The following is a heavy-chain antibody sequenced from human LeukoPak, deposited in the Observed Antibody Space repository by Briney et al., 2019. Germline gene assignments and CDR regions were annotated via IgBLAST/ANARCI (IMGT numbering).Heavy chain of an antibody. V-gene: IGHV3-64*01. J-gene: IGHJ4*02. CDR2: ITSNGGTT. CDR1: GFTFSSYG. CDR3: ARGIRWASDY. D-gene: IGHD4-23*01. Sequence: GGSLRLSCAASGFTFSSYGMVWVRQAPGKGLEYVSGITSNGGTTYYGNSVKGRFTISRDNSKDTLYLQMGSLRTEDMAVYYCARGIRWASDYWGQGTLVTVAS.